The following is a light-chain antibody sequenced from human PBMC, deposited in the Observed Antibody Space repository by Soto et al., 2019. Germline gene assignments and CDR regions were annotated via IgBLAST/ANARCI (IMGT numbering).Light chain of an antibody. V-gene: IGLV2-14*01. J-gene: IGLJ2*01. CDR2: DVS. CDR3: TSYASGSTVV. Sequence: QSVLTQPASVSGSPGQSITMSCTGTSSDVGGYIYVSWYQQHPGKAPKLMIYDVSNRPSGVSNRFSGSKSGNTASLTISGLQAEDEADYYCTSYASGSTVVFGGGTKLTVL. CDR1: SSDVGGYIY.